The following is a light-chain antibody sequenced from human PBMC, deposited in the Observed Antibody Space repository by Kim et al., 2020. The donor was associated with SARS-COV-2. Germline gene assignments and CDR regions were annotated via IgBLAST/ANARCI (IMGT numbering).Light chain of an antibody. CDR3: QQYDSLPYN. CDR2: DAS. V-gene: IGKV1-33*01. J-gene: IGKJ2*01. CDR1: QDIINY. Sequence: DIRLTQSPSSLSASVGDRVTISCQASQDIINYLNWYQHKPGKGPKLLIYDASNLETGVPSRFRGSGSGTQFTLTINSLQPEDIATYYCQQYDSLPYNFGQETKLEI.